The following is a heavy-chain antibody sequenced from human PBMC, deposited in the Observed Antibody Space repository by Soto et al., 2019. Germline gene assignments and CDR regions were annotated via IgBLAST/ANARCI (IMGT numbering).Heavy chain of an antibody. Sequence: GGSLRRACAASGFTFSNYAMSGVRHAPGKGLEWVSSITNSGRSTYYADSVKGRFTISRDNSKTTLYLQMNSLRADDTAVYYCAKRGAYNSGWVGDIDYWGQGTLVTVSS. D-gene: IGHD6-19*01. CDR3: AKRGAYNSGWVGDIDY. V-gene: IGHV3-23*01. J-gene: IGHJ4*02. CDR2: ITNSGRST. CDR1: GFTFSNYA.